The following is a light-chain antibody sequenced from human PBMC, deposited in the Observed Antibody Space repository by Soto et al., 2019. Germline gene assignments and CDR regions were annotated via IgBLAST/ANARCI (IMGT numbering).Light chain of an antibody. J-gene: IGKJ1*01. CDR1: QSVSSDY. CDR3: QQYGSSPGT. CDR2: GAS. V-gene: IGKV3-20*01. Sequence: EIVLTQSPGTLSLSPGERATLSCRASQSVSSDYLAWYQQKPGQAPRLLIYGASSRATGIPDRFSGSGSGKDFTLTISRLETEDFAVYYCQQYGSSPGTFGQGTKVEIK.